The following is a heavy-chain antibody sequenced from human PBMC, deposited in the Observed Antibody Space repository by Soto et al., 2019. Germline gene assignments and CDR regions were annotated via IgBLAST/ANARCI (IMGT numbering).Heavy chain of an antibody. J-gene: IGHJ4*02. Sequence: GGSLILSCTASGFTFGYYAMSWFRQAPGKGLEWVGFIRSKAYGGTTEYAASVKGRFTISRDDSKSIAYLQMNSLKTEDTAVYYCTTKSSNVVVKYWGQGTLVTVSS. CDR1: GFTFGYYA. CDR2: IRSKAYGGTT. D-gene: IGHD2-15*01. V-gene: IGHV3-49*03. CDR3: TTKSSNVVVKY.